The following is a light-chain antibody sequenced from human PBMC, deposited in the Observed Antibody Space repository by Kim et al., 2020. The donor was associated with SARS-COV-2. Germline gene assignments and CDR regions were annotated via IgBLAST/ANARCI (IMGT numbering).Light chain of an antibody. J-gene: IGLJ3*02. CDR3: QVWDSNTWV. V-gene: IGLV3-9*01. CDR2: RDT. Sequence: VALGQTSTITCGASNIGSKIWHWYQQTPGPAPVMVIDRDTNRPSGIPARFSGSTSGNTATLTISRAQAGDEADYYCQVWDSNTWVFGGGTQLTVL. CDR1: NIGSKI.